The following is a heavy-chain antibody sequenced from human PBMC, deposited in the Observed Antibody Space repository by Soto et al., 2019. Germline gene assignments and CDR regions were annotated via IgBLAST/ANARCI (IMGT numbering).Heavy chain of an antibody. CDR3: ARGYCSSTSCYNYYYGMDV. D-gene: IGHD2-2*02. J-gene: IGHJ6*02. CDR2: IKQDGSEK. V-gene: IGHV3-7*04. Sequence: ESGGGLVQPGGSLRLSCAASGFTFSSYWMSWVRQAPGKGLEWVANIKQDGSEKYYVDSVKGRFTISRDNAKNSLYLQMNSLRAEDTAVYYCARGYCSSTSCYNYYYGMDVWGQGTTVTVSS. CDR1: GFTFSSYW.